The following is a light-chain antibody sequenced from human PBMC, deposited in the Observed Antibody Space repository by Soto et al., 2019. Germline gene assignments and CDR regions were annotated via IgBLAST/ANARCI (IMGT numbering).Light chain of an antibody. CDR2: DAS. CDR1: QSVSSY. J-gene: IGKJ1*01. CDR3: QQYDNWPPWT. V-gene: IGKV3-11*01. Sequence: ELVLIQSQATLSLSPGGIDPVSCRASQSVSSYLALYQQKPGRAPRLLIYDASNRATGIPARFSGSGYGTNFSLTISRLEYEDFAVFYCQQYDNWPPWTFGQGTKVDIK.